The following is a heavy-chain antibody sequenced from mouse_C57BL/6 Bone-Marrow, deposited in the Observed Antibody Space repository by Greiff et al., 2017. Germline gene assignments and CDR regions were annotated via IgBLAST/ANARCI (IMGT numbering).Heavy chain of an antibody. J-gene: IGHJ1*03. CDR2: IYPGSGST. D-gene: IGHD1-1*01. V-gene: IGHV1-55*01. CDR3: AGKFLLLREWYFDV. CDR1: GYTFTSYW. Sequence: QVQLQQSGAELVKPGASVKMSCKASGYTFTSYWITWVKQRPGPGLEWIGDIYPGSGSTNYNEKFKSKATLTVDTSSSTAYMQLSSLTSEDSAVYYCAGKFLLLREWYFDVWGTGTTVTVSS.